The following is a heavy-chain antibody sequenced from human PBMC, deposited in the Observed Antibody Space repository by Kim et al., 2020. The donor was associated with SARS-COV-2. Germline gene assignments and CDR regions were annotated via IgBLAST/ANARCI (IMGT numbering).Heavy chain of an antibody. CDR2: ISWNSGSI. J-gene: IGHJ4*02. V-gene: IGHV3-9*01. Sequence: GGSLRLSCAASGFTFDDYAMHWVRQAPGKGLEWVSGISWNSGSIGYADSVKGRFTISRDNAKNSLYLQMNSLRAEDTALYYCAKDRGLLLWFGEGFDYWGQGTLVTVSS. CDR3: AKDRGLLLWFGEGFDY. D-gene: IGHD3-10*01. CDR1: GFTFDDYA.